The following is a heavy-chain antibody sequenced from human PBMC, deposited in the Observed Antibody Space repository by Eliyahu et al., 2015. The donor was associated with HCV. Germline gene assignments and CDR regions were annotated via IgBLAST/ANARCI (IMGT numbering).Heavy chain of an antibody. D-gene: IGHD6-19*01. J-gene: IGHJ5*02. CDR2: IYHSGST. CDR1: GGSISSYY. Sequence: QVQLQESGPGLVKPSETLSLTCSVSGGSISSYYWSWXRQPPGKGLEWIGFIYHSGSTNYTPPLKSRVTISMDTSKNQISLKLSSVTAADTAVYYCASGGGGIAVAGTGGWFDPWGQGTLVTVAS. V-gene: IGHV4-59*01. CDR3: ASGGGGIAVAGTGGWFDP.